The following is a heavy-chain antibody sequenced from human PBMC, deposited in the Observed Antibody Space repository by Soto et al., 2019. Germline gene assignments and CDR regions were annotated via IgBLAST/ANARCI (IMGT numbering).Heavy chain of an antibody. J-gene: IGHJ3*02. CDR1: GFTFSDYE. D-gene: IGHD4-4*01. CDR2: ISSSGSTI. Sequence: EVHLVESGGGLVQPGGSLRLSCAASGFTFSDYEMTWVRQALGEGLEWLSYISSSGSTIYYADSVKGRFTISRDNAKNSLYLQMNSLRAEDSALYYCARRGYSVFDIWGQGTRVTVSS. V-gene: IGHV3-48*03. CDR3: ARRGYSVFDI.